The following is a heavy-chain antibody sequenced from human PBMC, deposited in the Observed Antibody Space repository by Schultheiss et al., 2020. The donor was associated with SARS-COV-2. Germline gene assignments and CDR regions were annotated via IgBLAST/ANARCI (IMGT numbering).Heavy chain of an antibody. V-gene: IGHV4-59*01. Sequence: SQTLSLTCPVSGGSISSYYWSWIRQPPGKGLEWIGYIYYSGSTNYNPSLKSRVTISVDTSKNQFSLKLSSVTAADTAVYYCARASMTTVTMNYYYGMDVWGQGTTVTVS. D-gene: IGHD4-17*01. CDR2: IYYSGST. J-gene: IGHJ6*02. CDR1: GGSISSYY. CDR3: ARASMTTVTMNYYYGMDV.